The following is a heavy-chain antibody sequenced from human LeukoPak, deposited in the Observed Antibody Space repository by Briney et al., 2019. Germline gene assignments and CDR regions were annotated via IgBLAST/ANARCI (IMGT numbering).Heavy chain of an antibody. J-gene: IGHJ4*02. CDR1: GGSFSGYY. D-gene: IGHD4-23*01. V-gene: IGHV4-34*01. CDR2: MNHGGST. Sequence: SETLSLTCAGYGGSFSGYYWNWMRQPPGKELKWIGEMNHGGSTNYNPSLKSRVTISLDTSKNQFSLKLSSVTAADTAMYYCARVSRGNSVGGDYWGQGTLVTVSS. CDR3: ARVSRGNSVGGDY.